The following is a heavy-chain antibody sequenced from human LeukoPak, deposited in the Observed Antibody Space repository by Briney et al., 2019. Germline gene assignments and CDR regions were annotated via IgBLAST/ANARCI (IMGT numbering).Heavy chain of an antibody. D-gene: IGHD4-11*01. CDR1: GFTFSTYW. CDR3: ARDHYSDYVFDY. J-gene: IGHJ4*02. Sequence: GGSLRLSCAASGFTFSTYWMHWVRQAPGKGLVWVSRINSDGSGTTYADSVEGRLTISRDNAKNTLYLQMNSLRAEDTAVYYCARDHYSDYVFDYWGQGTLVTVSS. V-gene: IGHV3-74*01. CDR2: INSDGSGT.